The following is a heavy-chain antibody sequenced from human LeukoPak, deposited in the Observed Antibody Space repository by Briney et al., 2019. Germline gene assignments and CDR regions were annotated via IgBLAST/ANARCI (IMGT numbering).Heavy chain of an antibody. Sequence: SVKVSCKASGGTFSSYAISWVRQAPGQGLEWMGGIIPIFGTANYAQKFQGRVTITADESTSTAYMELSSLRSEDTAVYCCARDTYSSRPLDLWGRGTLVTVSS. J-gene: IGHJ2*01. CDR2: IIPIFGTA. D-gene: IGHD6-13*01. CDR1: GGTFSSYA. V-gene: IGHV1-69*01. CDR3: ARDTYSSRPLDL.